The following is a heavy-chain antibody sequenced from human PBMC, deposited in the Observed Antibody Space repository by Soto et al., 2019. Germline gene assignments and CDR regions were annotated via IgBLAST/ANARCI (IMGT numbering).Heavy chain of an antibody. V-gene: IGHV3-30*18. CDR1: GFTFSNFG. D-gene: IGHD6-19*01. CDR3: AKVMTEYSGVAIDH. Sequence: GGSLRLSCVGSGFTFSNFGIHWVRQAPGKGLEWLAVVSYDEVNKFYADSVRGRFTISRDNSKDTVYLQINSLRRDDTAMYFCAKVMTEYSGVAIDHWRQRTLVTVSS. CDR2: VSYDEVNK. J-gene: IGHJ4*02.